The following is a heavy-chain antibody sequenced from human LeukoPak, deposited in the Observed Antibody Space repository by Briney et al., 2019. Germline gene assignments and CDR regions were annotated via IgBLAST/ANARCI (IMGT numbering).Heavy chain of an antibody. V-gene: IGHV4-30-4*08. Sequence: SETLSLTCTVSGGSISSYYWSWIRQSPGKGLEWIGYIFYSGIAYYHPSLKSRVSISVDTSKNQFSLNLNSVTAADTAVYYCARAIQASLQPRFDPWGQGTLVTVSS. CDR2: IFYSGIA. CDR3: ARAIQASLQPRFDP. J-gene: IGHJ5*02. CDR1: GGSISSYY. D-gene: IGHD5-18*01.